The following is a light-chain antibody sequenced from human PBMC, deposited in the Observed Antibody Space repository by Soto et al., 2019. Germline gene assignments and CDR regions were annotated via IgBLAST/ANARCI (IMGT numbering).Light chain of an antibody. Sequence: DIQMTQSPSSLSASVGDRVTITCRASQNIPGYLNWFQQKPGKAPKLLIYAASRLQSGVPSRFRGSESGTEDTLSITNVQPEDFATYYCQRTFNVPRTFGQGTKVEIK. CDR1: QNIPGY. V-gene: IGKV1-39*01. CDR2: AAS. J-gene: IGKJ1*01. CDR3: QRTFNVPRT.